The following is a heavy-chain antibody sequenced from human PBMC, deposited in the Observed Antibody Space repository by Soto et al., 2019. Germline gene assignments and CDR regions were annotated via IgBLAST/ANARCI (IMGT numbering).Heavy chain of an antibody. J-gene: IGHJ6*02. CDR3: ARGGYSGYDFDHGMDV. V-gene: IGHV3-33*01. CDR2: IWYDGSNK. CDR1: GFTFSSYG. D-gene: IGHD5-12*01. Sequence: GGSLRLSCAASGFTFSSYGMHWVRQAPGKGLEWVAVIWYDGSNKYYADSVKGRFTISRDNSKNTLYLQMNSLRAEDTAVYYCARGGYSGYDFDHGMDVWGQGTTVTVSS.